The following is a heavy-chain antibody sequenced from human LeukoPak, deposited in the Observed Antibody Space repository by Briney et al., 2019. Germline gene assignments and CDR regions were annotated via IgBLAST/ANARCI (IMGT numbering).Heavy chain of an antibody. CDR2: ILPIFGTT. CDR3: GRVSCGGNCYSLIGTFDI. CDR1: GGTFKNCA. Sequence: SVKVSCKASGGTFKNCAISWVRQAPGQGREWMGGILPIFGTTNYAQKFQARVTITADESTSTAYMEMSSLRSEDTAVYYCGRVSCGGNCYSLIGTFDIWGQGTMVTVSS. J-gene: IGHJ3*02. D-gene: IGHD2-15*01. V-gene: IGHV1-69*13.